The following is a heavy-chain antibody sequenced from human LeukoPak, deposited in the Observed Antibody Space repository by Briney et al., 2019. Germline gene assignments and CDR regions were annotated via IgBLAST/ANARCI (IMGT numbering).Heavy chain of an antibody. Sequence: GSLRLSCAASGFTYSTYAMSWVRQAPGKGLEWVSAISASGGTTYYADSVKGRFTISRDNSKNTLYLQMSSLRAEDTAVYYCAKEPREYCSSASCPNWIDPWGQGTLVTVSS. V-gene: IGHV3-23*01. D-gene: IGHD2-2*01. CDR1: GFTYSTYA. J-gene: IGHJ5*02. CDR3: AKEPREYCSSASCPNWIDP. CDR2: ISASGGTT.